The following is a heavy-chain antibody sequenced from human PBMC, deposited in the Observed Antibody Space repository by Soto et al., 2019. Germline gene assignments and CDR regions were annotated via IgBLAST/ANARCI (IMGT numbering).Heavy chain of an antibody. CDR2: ISGSGGST. Sequence: GGSLRLSCAASGFTSSSYAMSWVRQAPGKGLEWVSAISGSGGSTYYADSVKGRFTISRDNSKNTLYLQMNSLRAEDTAVYYCAKGTLYYGSGSYFDYWGQGTLVTVSS. CDR1: GFTSSSYA. D-gene: IGHD3-10*01. J-gene: IGHJ4*02. V-gene: IGHV3-23*01. CDR3: AKGTLYYGSGSYFDY.